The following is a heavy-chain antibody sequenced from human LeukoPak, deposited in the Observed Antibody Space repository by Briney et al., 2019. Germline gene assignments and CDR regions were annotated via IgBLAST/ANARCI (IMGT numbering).Heavy chain of an antibody. V-gene: IGHV3-23*01. CDR3: AKEGGEYGAFDY. CDR1: GFTFSSYA. CDR2: ISGSGGST. D-gene: IGHD3-10*01. J-gene: IGHJ4*02. Sequence: AGGSLGLSCAASGFTFSSYAMSWVRQAPGKGLEWVSGISGSGGSTYYADSVKGRFTISRDNSKNTLYLQMNSLRAEDTAVYYCAKEGGEYGAFDYWGQGTLVTVSS.